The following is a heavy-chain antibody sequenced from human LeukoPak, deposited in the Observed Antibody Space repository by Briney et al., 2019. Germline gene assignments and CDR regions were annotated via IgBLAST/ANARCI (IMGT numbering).Heavy chain of an antibody. CDR2: ISSSSSTI. V-gene: IGHV3-48*04. D-gene: IGHD6-13*01. CDR1: GFTVSSNS. J-gene: IGHJ6*03. Sequence: GGSLRLSCTVSGFTVSSNSMSWVRQAPGKGLEWVSYISSSSSTIYYADSVKGRFTISRDNAKNSLYLQMNSLRPEDTAVYYCARDRIYSSSWPIKYYYYMDVWGKGTTVTVSS. CDR3: ARDRIYSSSWPIKYYYYMDV.